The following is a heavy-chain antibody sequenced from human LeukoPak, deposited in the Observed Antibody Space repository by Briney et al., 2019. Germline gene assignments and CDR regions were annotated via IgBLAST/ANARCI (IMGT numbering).Heavy chain of an antibody. V-gene: IGHV4-4*02. CDR1: GGSISSSNW. D-gene: IGHD6-19*01. CDR3: ARGGGWSPYYFDY. J-gene: IGHJ4*02. CDR2: IYHSGST. Sequence: PSETLSLTCAVSGGSISSSNWWSWVRQPPGKGLEWIGEIYHSGSTNYNPSLKSRVTISVDKSKNQFSLKLSSVTAADTAVYYCARGGGWSPYYFDYWGQGTLVTVSS.